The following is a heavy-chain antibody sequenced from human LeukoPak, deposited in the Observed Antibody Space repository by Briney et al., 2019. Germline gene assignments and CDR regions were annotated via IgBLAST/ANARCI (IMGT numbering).Heavy chain of an antibody. CDR3: ARLGPDILAPVFELYFDY. Sequence: GGSLRLSCAASGFTFSSYSMNWVRQAPGKGLEWVSSISSSSSYIYYADSVKGRFTISRDNAKNSLYLQMNSLRAEDTAVYYCARLGPDILAPVFELYFDYWGQGTLVTVSS. J-gene: IGHJ4*02. V-gene: IGHV3-21*01. CDR2: ISSSSSYI. CDR1: GFTFSSYS. D-gene: IGHD3-9*01.